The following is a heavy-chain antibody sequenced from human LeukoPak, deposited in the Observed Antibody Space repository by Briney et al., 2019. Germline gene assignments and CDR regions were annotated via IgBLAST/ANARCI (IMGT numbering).Heavy chain of an antibody. D-gene: IGHD1-14*01. V-gene: IGHV3-53*01. Sequence: GESLRLSCTVSGFTVSSNYMSWVRQAPGKGLEWVSVIYSGGSTYYADSVKGRFTISRDNSKNTPYLQMNSLRAEDTAVYYCARGGGDYNPFDYWDQGTLVTVSS. CDR1: GFTVSSNY. J-gene: IGHJ4*02. CDR3: ARGGGDYNPFDY. CDR2: IYSGGST.